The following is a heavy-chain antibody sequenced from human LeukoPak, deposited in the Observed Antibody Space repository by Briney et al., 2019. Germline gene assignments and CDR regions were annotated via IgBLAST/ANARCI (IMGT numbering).Heavy chain of an antibody. CDR1: GFTFSSYW. J-gene: IGHJ4*02. Sequence: GGSLRLSCAASGFTFSSYWMSWVRQAPGKGLEWVANIKQDGSERYYVDSVKGRFTISRDNAKNSLYLQMNSLRAEDTAVYYCARSTDYGGNSGFDYWGQGTLVTVSS. D-gene: IGHD4-23*01. V-gene: IGHV3-7*01. CDR3: ARSTDYGGNSGFDY. CDR2: IKQDGSER.